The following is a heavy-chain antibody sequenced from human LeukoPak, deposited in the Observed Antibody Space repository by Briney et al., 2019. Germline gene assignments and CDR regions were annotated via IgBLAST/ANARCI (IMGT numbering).Heavy chain of an antibody. Sequence: GRSLRLSCAASGFIFSNYAMHWVRQAPGKGLEWVAIISYDGSNRYYADSVKGRFTISRDNSKNTLYLQMNSLRAEDTAVYYCARRAGAYSHPYDYWGQGTLVTVSS. CDR1: GFIFSNYA. CDR3: ARRAGAYSHPYDY. J-gene: IGHJ4*02. D-gene: IGHD4/OR15-4a*01. CDR2: ISYDGSNR. V-gene: IGHV3-30*14.